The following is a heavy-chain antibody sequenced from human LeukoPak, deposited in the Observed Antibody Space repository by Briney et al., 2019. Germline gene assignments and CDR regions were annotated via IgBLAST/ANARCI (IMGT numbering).Heavy chain of an antibody. J-gene: IGHJ3*02. D-gene: IGHD3-10*01. CDR2: IYFSGTP. CDR1: VASISSGGPF. V-gene: IGHV4-39*02. CDR3: VRDNTDFRGVFRTSQKFDVFDI. Sequence: ETLSLSRSVSVASISSGGPFGGCVRHPGGRGLGWVGCIYFSGTPHYTPSLKTRFTISLHTTKTQFSLKLTSVTAADTAVFYCVRDNTDFRGVFRTSQKFDVFDIWGQGTAVTVSS.